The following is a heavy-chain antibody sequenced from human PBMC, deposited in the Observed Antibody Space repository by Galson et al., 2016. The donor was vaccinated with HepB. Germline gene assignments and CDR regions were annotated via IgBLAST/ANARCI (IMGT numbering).Heavy chain of an antibody. CDR2: ISSSSNSI. V-gene: IGHV3-48*04. D-gene: IGHD1-26*01. CDR1: GFTFSSYS. Sequence: SLRLSCAASGFTFSSYSMNWVRQAPGKGLEWVSYISSSSNSIYYADSVKGRFTISRDNAKNSLYLQMNSLRAEDTAVYYCARWGGRIHPQDYWGQGTLVTVSP. J-gene: IGHJ4*02. CDR3: ARWGGRIHPQDY.